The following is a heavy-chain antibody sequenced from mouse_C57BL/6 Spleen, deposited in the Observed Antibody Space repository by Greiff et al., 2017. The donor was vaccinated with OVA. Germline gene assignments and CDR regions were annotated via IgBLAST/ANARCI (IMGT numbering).Heavy chain of an antibody. CDR2: IDPSDSYT. CDR3: ARGGGIYYYAMDY. Sequence: QAQLQQSGAELVKPGASVKLSCKASGYTFTSYWMQWVKQRPGQGLEWIGEIDPSDSYTNYNQKFKGKATLTVDTSSSTAYMQLSSLTSEDSAVYYCARGGGIYYYAMDYWGQGTSVTVSS. CDR1: GYTFTSYW. J-gene: IGHJ4*01. V-gene: IGHV1-50*01.